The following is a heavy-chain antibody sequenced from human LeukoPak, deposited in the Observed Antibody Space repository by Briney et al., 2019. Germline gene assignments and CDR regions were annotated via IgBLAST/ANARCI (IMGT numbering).Heavy chain of an antibody. V-gene: IGHV4-34*01. J-gene: IGHJ4*02. CDR1: GGSFSGYC. CDR2: INHSGST. Sequence: SETLSLTYAVYGGSFSGYCWSWIRQPPGKGLEWIGEINHSGSTNYNPSLKSRVTISVDTSKNQFSLKLSSVTAADTAVYYCARCRRKYSSSWYLDYWGQGTLVTVSS. D-gene: IGHD6-13*01. CDR3: ARCRRKYSSSWYLDY.